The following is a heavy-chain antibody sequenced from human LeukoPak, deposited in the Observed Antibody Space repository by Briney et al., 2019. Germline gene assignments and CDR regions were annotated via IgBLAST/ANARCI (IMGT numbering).Heavy chain of an antibody. D-gene: IGHD5-12*01. J-gene: IGHJ4*02. V-gene: IGHV3-64*01. Sequence: PGGSLRLSXAASGFTFSTYDMHWVRQAPGKGLEFVSAISSNGGTTYYANSVKGRFTISRSNSRNTLYLQMGSLRAEDMAVYYCARRYSSYDPFDYWGQGTLVTVSS. CDR3: ARRYSSYDPFDY. CDR1: GFTFSTYD. CDR2: ISSNGGTT.